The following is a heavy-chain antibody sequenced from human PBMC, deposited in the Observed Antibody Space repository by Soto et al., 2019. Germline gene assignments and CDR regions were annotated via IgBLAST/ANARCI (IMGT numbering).Heavy chain of an antibody. J-gene: IGHJ4*02. V-gene: IGHV4-61*01. CDR3: ARDFAYFDS. CDR2: VYHTGRT. D-gene: IGHD3-3*01. CDR1: GGSFKSGSYS. Sequence: SETLSLTCTVSGGSFKSGSYSWSWIRQPQGKGLEWIGYVYHTGRTSYNPSLKSRVSISMDTSKNQFSLNMDSVTAADTAVYFCARDFAYFDSWGQGTLVTVSS.